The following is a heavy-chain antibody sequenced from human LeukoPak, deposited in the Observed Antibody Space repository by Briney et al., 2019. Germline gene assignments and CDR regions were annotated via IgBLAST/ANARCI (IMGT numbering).Heavy chain of an antibody. CDR2: ISNSGGTT. Sequence: QPGGSLRLSCVTSGFTFSTYAMTWVRQAPGKGPEWVSSISNSGGTTDYSASVKGRFTVSRDNSKSTLYLQMESLRVEDTAVYYCTSQTFRGGERSYSDSWGQGTLVTVSS. D-gene: IGHD3-16*01. V-gene: IGHV3-23*01. J-gene: IGHJ4*02. CDR1: GFTFSTYA. CDR3: TSQTFRGGERSYSDS.